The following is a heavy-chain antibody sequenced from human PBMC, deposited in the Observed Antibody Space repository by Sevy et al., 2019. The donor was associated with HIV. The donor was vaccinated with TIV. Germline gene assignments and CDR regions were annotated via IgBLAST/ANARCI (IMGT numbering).Heavy chain of an antibody. D-gene: IGHD3-16*01. V-gene: IGHV4-31*03. CDR2: IFHTGST. CDR1: GGSINSGDYY. Sequence: SETLSLTCTVSGGSINSGDYYWSWIRQHPEKGLEWIGYIFHTGSTYYNRSFKSRATISVDTSKNQFSLELSLMTAADTAVYYCAREGTKGVWFDPWGQGTLVTVSS. J-gene: IGHJ5*02. CDR3: AREGTKGVWFDP.